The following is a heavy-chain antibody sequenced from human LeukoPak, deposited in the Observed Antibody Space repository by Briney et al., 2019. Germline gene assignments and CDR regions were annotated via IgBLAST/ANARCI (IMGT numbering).Heavy chain of an antibody. V-gene: IGHV3-23*01. Sequence: GGSLRLSCAVSGLTFSRYAMSWVRQAPGKGLEWVSAISESGSGSYYADSVKGRFTISRDNSKDTLSLQMNSLRAEDTAVYYCAKDIAQGYTFGSIEQDYWGQGTLVTVSS. CDR1: GLTFSRYA. J-gene: IGHJ4*02. CDR3: AKDIAQGYTFGSIEQDY. D-gene: IGHD5-18*01. CDR2: ISESGSGS.